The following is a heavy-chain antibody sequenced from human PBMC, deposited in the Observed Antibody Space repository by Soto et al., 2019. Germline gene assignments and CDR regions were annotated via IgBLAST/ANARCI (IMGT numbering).Heavy chain of an antibody. J-gene: IGHJ6*02. CDR1: GGTFSSYA. V-gene: IGHV1-69*13. D-gene: IGHD2-15*01. CDR2: LIPIFGTA. CDR3: ARDTPRVPGYCSGGSCYSGVDV. Sequence: ASVKVSCKASGGTFSSYAISWVRQAPGQGLEWMGGLIPIFGTANYAQKFQGRVTITADESTSTAYMELSSLRSEDTAVYYCARDTPRVPGYCSGGSCYSGVDVWGQGTTVTVSS.